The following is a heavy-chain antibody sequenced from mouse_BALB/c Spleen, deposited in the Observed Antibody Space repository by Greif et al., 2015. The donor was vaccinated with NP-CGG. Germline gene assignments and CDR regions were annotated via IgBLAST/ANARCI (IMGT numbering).Heavy chain of an antibody. CDR3: ARSLYRNPWFAY. Sequence: VQLQQSGAELVKPGASVKLSCKASGYTFTSYWMHWVKQRPGQGLEWIGEIDPSDSYTNYNQKFKGKATLTVDKSSSTAYMQLSILTSDDSAVYYCARSLYRNPWFAYWGQWTLVTVSA. CDR2: IDPSDSYT. CDR1: GYTFTSYW. J-gene: IGHJ3*01. V-gene: IGHV1-69*02.